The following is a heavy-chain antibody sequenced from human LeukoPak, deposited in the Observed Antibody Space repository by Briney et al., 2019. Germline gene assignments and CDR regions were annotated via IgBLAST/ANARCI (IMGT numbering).Heavy chain of an antibody. J-gene: IGHJ5*02. CDR2: IYYSGST. CDR1: GGSMSSYY. D-gene: IGHD4-17*01. Sequence: SETLSLTCTVSGGSMSSYYWSWIRQPPGKGLEWIGYIYYSGSTKYNPSLKSRVTISVDTSKNQFSLKLSSVTAADTAVYYCARLKYGDYPFDPWGQGTLVTVSS. V-gene: IGHV4-59*08. CDR3: ARLKYGDYPFDP.